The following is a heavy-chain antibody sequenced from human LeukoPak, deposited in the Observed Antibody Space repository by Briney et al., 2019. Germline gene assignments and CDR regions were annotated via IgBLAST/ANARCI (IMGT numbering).Heavy chain of an antibody. D-gene: IGHD5-18*01. CDR2: IIPILGIA. V-gene: IGHV1-69*04. CDR3: ARGRGYSYGSTPHFDY. Sequence: ASVKVPCKASGGTFSSYAISWVRQAPGQGLEWMGRIIPILGIANYAQKFQGRVTITADKSTSTAYMELSSLRSEDTAVYYCARGRGYSYGSTPHFDYWGQGTLVTVSS. J-gene: IGHJ4*02. CDR1: GGTFSSYA.